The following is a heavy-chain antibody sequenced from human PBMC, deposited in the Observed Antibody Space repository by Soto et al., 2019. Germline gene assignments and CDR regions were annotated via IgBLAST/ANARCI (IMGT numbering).Heavy chain of an antibody. CDR2: INPSGGST. V-gene: IGHV1-46*01. Sequence: QVQLVQSGAEVKKPGASVKVSCKASGYTFTSYYMHWVRQAPGQGLEWVGIINPSGGSTSYAQKFQGRVTMTRDTSTSTVYMELSSLRSEDTAVYYCARDLLPGIAAAEEVYFDYWGQGTLVTVSS. J-gene: IGHJ4*02. CDR1: GYTFTSYY. D-gene: IGHD6-13*01. CDR3: ARDLLPGIAAAEEVYFDY.